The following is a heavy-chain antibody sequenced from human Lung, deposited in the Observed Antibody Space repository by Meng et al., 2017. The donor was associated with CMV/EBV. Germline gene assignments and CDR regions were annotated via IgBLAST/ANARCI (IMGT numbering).Heavy chain of an antibody. CDR2: INANSGGT. J-gene: IGHJ5*02. Sequence: ASVXVAXXACAYTFTGYYLHLVRQAPGQGLEWMGWINANSGGTNYAQKCQGRVTMTRDTAIGTAYMSLSRLRSDDTAVYYCARGSYYYDSSGPCDPWGQGTXVTVSS. D-gene: IGHD3-22*01. CDR1: AYTFTGYY. CDR3: ARGSYYYDSSGPCDP. V-gene: IGHV1-2*02.